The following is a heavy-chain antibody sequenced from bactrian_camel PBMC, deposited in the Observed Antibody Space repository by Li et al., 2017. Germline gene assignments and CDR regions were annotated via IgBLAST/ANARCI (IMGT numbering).Heavy chain of an antibody. D-gene: IGHD4*01. J-gene: IGHJ6*01. CDR1: GFTFSSND. CDR2: INSGGDTT. V-gene: IGHV3S40*01. CDR3: AADHREIATMLCSDSFAY. Sequence: DVQLEESGGGLVQPGGSLRLSCAVSGFTFSSNDMSWVRQAPGKGLEWVSAINSGGDTTYYSDSVKGRFTISRDNAKNTVYLQMNSLKPEDTAMYYCAADHREIATMLCSDSFAYRGQGTQVTVS.